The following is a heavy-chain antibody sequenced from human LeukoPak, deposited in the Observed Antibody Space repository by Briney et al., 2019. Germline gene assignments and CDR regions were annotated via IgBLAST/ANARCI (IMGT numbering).Heavy chain of an antibody. V-gene: IGHV3-11*01. CDR1: GFTFSDYY. Sequence: ETGGSLRLSCAASGFTFSDYYMSWIRQAPGKGLEWVSYISSSGSTIYYADSVKGRFTISRDNAKNSLYLQMNSLRAEDTAVYYCASGPELFSHFDYWGQGTLVTVSS. J-gene: IGHJ4*02. D-gene: IGHD1-26*01. CDR2: ISSSGSTI. CDR3: ASGPELFSHFDY.